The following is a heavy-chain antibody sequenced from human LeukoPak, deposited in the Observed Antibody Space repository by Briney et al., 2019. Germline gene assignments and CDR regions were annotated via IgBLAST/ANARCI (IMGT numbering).Heavy chain of an antibody. CDR3: ARLYYYDSSGYYYFDY. D-gene: IGHD3-22*01. CDR1: GYSFTSYW. V-gene: IGHV5-10-1*01. CDR2: IDPSDSYT. J-gene: IGHJ4*02. Sequence: GESLKISCKGSGYSFTSYWISWVRXMPGKXXEWMGXIDPSDSYTNYSPSFQGHVTISADKSISTAYLQWSSLKASDTAMYYCARLYYYDSSGYYYFDYWGQGTLVTVSS.